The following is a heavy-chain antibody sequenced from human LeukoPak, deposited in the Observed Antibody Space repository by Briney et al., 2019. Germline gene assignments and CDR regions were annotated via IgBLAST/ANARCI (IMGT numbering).Heavy chain of an antibody. Sequence: GGSLRLSCAASGLMFSSYWMSWVRQAPGKGLEWVANIKKDGSEMYYVDSVKGRFTISRDSAKNSLYLQMNSLRADDTAVYHCARQEASSYNGAFDIWGQGTMVTVSS. CDR1: GLMFSSYW. D-gene: IGHD1-26*01. CDR2: IKKDGSEM. V-gene: IGHV3-7*01. CDR3: ARQEASSYNGAFDI. J-gene: IGHJ3*02.